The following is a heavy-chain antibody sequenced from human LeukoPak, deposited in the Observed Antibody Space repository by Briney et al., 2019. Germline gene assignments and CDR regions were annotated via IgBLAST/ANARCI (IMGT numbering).Heavy chain of an antibody. CDR1: GFTFGGYC. V-gene: IGHV3-33*01. CDR2: IAYDGSRA. J-gene: IGHJ4*02. Sequence: SGRSLRLSCAGSGFTFGGYCMHWFRQTPGKGLEWVAVIAYDGSRAFYADSVKGRFTISRDNSKNTMSVQMDDLRAEDTAVYYCTRYNNDHFDYWGQGTLATVSS. D-gene: IGHD1-14*01. CDR3: TRYNNDHFDY.